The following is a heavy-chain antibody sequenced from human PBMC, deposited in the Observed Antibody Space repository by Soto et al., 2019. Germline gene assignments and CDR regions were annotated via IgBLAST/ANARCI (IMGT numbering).Heavy chain of an antibody. CDR3: AKDTYYHDSTGYYVFDY. D-gene: IGHD3-22*01. V-gene: IGHV3-30*18. Sequence: QVQLVESGGGVVQPGRSLRLSCAASGSTFRSYGMHWVRQAPGKGLEWVAAISYDGSNKNYVDSVKGRFTISRDNSENPLYLQMNSLRAEDAAVYYCAKDTYYHDSTGYYVFDYWGQGTLVTVSS. CDR2: ISYDGSNK. CDR1: GSTFRSYG. J-gene: IGHJ4*02.